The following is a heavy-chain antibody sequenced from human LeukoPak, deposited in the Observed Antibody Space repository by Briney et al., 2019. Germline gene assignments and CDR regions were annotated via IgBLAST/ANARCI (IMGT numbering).Heavy chain of an antibody. CDR2: ISGSGGST. D-gene: IGHD1-26*01. CDR1: GFTFSSYA. J-gene: IGHJ4*02. V-gene: IGHV3-23*01. CDR3: AKGVGKGGNYFDY. Sequence: GGSLRLSCAASGFTFSSYAMGWVRQAPGKGLEWVSAISGSGGSTYYADSVKGRFTISRDNSKNTLYLQMNSLRAEDTAVYYCAKGVGKGGNYFDYWGQGTLVTVSS.